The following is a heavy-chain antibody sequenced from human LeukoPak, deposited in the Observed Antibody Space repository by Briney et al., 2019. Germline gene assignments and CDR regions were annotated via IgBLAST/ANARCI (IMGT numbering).Heavy chain of an antibody. CDR1: GVPISGYY. V-gene: IGHV4-59*12. J-gene: IGHJ4*02. Sequence: SETLSLTCSVSGVPISGYYWSWIRQPPGKGLEWIGYIRYSGSTKYSPSLQGRVTISVDTSKNQFSLKLTSVTAADTAVYYCARSQSGYNYGYHFDSWGQGTLVTVSS. D-gene: IGHD5-18*01. CDR3: ARSQSGYNYGYHFDS. CDR2: IRYSGST.